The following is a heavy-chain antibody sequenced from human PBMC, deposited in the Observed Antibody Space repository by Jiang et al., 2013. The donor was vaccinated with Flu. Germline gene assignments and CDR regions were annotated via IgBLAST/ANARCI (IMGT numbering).Heavy chain of an antibody. J-gene: IGHJ6*02. V-gene: IGHV1-69*01. Sequence: SSVKVSCKASGGTSAPMISTGCDRPLDKGLSGWEGSTHFGTANYAQMFQGRVTITADESTSTAYLELSSLRSEDTAVYYCARDRPANCSSTSCYPFHYHDMDLWGQGTTVTVSS. CDR2: STHFGTA. CDR1: GGTSAPM. D-gene: IGHD2-2*01. CDR3: ARDRPANCSSTSCYPFHYHDMDL.